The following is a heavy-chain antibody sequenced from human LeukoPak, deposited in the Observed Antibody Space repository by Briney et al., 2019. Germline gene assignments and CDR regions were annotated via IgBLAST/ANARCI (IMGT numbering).Heavy chain of an antibody. V-gene: IGHV3-15*01. CDR3: TYAFDI. CDR1: GFTLGNAW. J-gene: IGHJ3*02. Sequence: PGGSLRLSCAASGFTLGNAWMSWVRQAPGKGLDWVGRIKSQTEGGTVDYDASVKGRFTISRDDSQNTLYLQMNSLKTEDTAVYYCTYAFDIWGQGTMITVSS. CDR2: IKSQTEGGTV.